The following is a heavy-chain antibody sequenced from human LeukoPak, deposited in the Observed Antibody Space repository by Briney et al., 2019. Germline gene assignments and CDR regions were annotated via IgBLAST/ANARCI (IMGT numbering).Heavy chain of an antibody. Sequence: GGSLRLSCAASGFTFSDYYMSWVRQAPGKGLEWVSSISSSSSYIYYADSVKGRFTISRDNAKNSLYLQMNSLRAEDTAVYYCARDPVYCGGDCYSTEYFQHWGQGTLVTVSS. CDR1: GFTFSDYY. V-gene: IGHV3-11*06. CDR3: ARDPVYCGGDCYSTEYFQH. D-gene: IGHD2-21*02. J-gene: IGHJ1*01. CDR2: ISSSSSYI.